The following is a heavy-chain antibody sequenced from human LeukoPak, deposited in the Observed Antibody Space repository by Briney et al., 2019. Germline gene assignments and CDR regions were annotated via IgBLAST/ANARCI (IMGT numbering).Heavy chain of an antibody. J-gene: IGHJ3*02. V-gene: IGHV3-23*01. Sequence: GGSLRLSCAASGFTFSSYAMSWVRQAPGKGLEWVSAISGSGGSTYYADFVKGRFTISRDNSKNTLYLQMNSLRAEDTAVYYCARADWTLYYYDMRGWAFDIWGQGTMVTVSS. CDR3: ARADWTLYYYDMRGWAFDI. CDR1: GFTFSSYA. D-gene: IGHD3-22*01. CDR2: ISGSGGST.